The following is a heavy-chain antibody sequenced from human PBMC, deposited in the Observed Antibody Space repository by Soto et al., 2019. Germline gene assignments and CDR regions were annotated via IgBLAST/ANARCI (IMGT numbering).Heavy chain of an antibody. Sequence: GGSLRLSCAASGFTFSSYAMSWVRQAPGKGLEWVSVISGSDDSTYYADSVKGRFTISRDNSKNTLYLQMNSLRAEDTAVYYCAKRSSSFTFDYWGQGTLVTSPQ. D-gene: IGHD6-6*01. CDR3: AKRSSSFTFDY. V-gene: IGHV3-23*01. CDR2: ISGSDDST. J-gene: IGHJ4*02. CDR1: GFTFSSYA.